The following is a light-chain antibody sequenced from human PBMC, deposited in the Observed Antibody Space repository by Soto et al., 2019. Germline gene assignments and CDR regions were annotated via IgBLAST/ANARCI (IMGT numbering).Light chain of an antibody. CDR2: GAT. V-gene: IGKV3-20*01. Sequence: DIALTQSPGTLSLSPGDRDILSCRASQSVNSGSLAWYQQRPGQAPRLLLYGATIRATGIPDKFSGSGSGTDFTLTISRLEPEDFAVYYCQQYGSTVRTFGQVTKVEIK. CDR1: QSVNSGS. CDR3: QQYGSTVRT. J-gene: IGKJ1*01.